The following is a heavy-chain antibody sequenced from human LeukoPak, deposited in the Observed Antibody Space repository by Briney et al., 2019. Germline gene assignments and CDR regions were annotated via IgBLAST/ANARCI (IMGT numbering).Heavy chain of an antibody. CDR1: GYTFSGYY. V-gene: IGHV1-2*06. CDR3: ARGGSSSWYPTAIDY. CDR2: INSNSGDT. D-gene: IGHD6-13*01. J-gene: IGHJ4*02. Sequence: GASVKVSCKASGYTFSGYYMHWVRQAPGQGLEWMGRINSNSGDTNYALKFQGRVTMTRDTSISTAYMELSRLRSDDTAVYYCARGGSSSWYPTAIDYWGQGTLVTVSS.